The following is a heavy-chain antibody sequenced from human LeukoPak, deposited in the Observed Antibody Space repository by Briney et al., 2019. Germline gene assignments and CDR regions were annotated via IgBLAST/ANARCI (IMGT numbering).Heavy chain of an antibody. CDR2: ISAYNGNT. CDR1: GYTFTSYG. J-gene: IGHJ5*02. Sequence: ASVKVSCTASGYTFTSYGISWVRQAPGQGLEWMGWISAYNGNTNYAQKLQGRVTMTTDTSTSTAYMELRSLRSDDTAVYYCARVGYCSSTSCRPGRNWFDPWGQGTLVTVSS. D-gene: IGHD2-2*03. V-gene: IGHV1-18*01. CDR3: ARVGYCSSTSCRPGRNWFDP.